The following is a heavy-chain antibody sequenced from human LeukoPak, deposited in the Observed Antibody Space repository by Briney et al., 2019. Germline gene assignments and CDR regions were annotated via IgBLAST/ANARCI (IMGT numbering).Heavy chain of an antibody. D-gene: IGHD3-10*01. CDR2: IRGDGVTT. Sequence: GGSLRLSCAASGFTFSSHGMNWVRQAPGKGLEWVSGIRGDGVTTYYADSVKGRFTISRDNSKNTLYLQMNSLRAEDTAVYYCAKELWFGELFAPMDVWGKGTTVTISS. V-gene: IGHV3-23*01. CDR3: AKELWFGELFAPMDV. J-gene: IGHJ6*03. CDR1: GFTFSSHG.